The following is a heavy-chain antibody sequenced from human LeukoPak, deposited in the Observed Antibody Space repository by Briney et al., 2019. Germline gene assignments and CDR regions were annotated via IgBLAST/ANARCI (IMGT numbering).Heavy chain of an antibody. V-gene: IGHV3-33*01. CDR1: GFSFSTFG. Sequence: GRSLRLSCAASGFSFSTFGMHWVRHAPGKGLEWVARIWYDGSNKYYADSVKGRFTISRDNSKNTLYLQRNSLRAEDTAVYYCARGDETYYFDYWGQGTLVTVSS. CDR2: IWYDGSNK. J-gene: IGHJ4*02. CDR3: ARGDETYYFDY.